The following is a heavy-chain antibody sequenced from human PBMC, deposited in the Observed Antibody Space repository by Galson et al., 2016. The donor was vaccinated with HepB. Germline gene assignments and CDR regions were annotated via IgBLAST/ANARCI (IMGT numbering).Heavy chain of an antibody. D-gene: IGHD1-26*01. CDR1: AVCISSGYYY. J-gene: IGHJ4*02. CDR2: YYYSGST. V-gene: IGHV4-31*01. CDR3: AGWGIVGATTDD. Sequence: TLSLTCTVSAVCISSGYYYWTCNRQLTGKDLDGSGYYYYSGSTYSNPSLKSPLTISVDTSQNQFSLKLVSVAAADSAVYYCAGWGIVGATTDDWGQGSLVTVSS.